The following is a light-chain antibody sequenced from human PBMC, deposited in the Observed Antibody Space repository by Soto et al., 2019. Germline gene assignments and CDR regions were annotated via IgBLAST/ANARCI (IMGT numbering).Light chain of an antibody. CDR3: ISYTTISTYV. Sequence: QSALTQPASVSGSPGQSIAISCTGTSSDVGSYNYVSWYQHHPGKAPKVMICDVSSRPSGVSNRFSGSKSGNTASLTISGLQAEDEADYYCISYTTISTYVFGTGT. CDR2: DVS. V-gene: IGLV2-14*03. J-gene: IGLJ1*01. CDR1: SSDVGSYNY.